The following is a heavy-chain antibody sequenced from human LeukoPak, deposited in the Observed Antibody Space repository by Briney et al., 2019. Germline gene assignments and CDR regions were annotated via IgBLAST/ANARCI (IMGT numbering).Heavy chain of an antibody. J-gene: IGHJ4*02. V-gene: IGHV3-23*01. CDR3: ARGHQVVGATDYDY. CDR1: GFTFSSYA. Sequence: PGGSLRLSCAASGFTFSSYAMNWVRQAPGKGLEWVSSISGSGGSTYYADSVKGRFTISRDNSKNTLYLQMNSLRAEDTAVYYCARGHQVVGATDYDYWGQGTLVTVSS. D-gene: IGHD1-26*01. CDR2: ISGSGGST.